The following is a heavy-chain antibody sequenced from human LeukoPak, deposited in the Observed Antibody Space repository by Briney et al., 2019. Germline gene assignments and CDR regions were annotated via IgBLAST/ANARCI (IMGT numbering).Heavy chain of an antibody. CDR2: ISSRSSYI. Sequence: PGGSLRLSCAASGFTFSSYAMSWVRQAPGKGLEWVSSISSRSSYIYYADSVKGRFTISRDNAKNSLYLQMNRLRAEDTALYYCVRFMHFYDSSGYDWFDPWGQGTLVTVSS. J-gene: IGHJ5*02. CDR1: GFTFSSYA. D-gene: IGHD3-22*01. CDR3: VRFMHFYDSSGYDWFDP. V-gene: IGHV3-21*04.